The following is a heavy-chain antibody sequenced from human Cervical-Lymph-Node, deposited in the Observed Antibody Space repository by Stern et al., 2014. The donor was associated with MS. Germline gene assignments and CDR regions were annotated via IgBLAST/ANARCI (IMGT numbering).Heavy chain of an antibody. D-gene: IGHD3-22*01. CDR3: ARNKVVADAFAFDI. CDR2: TNNYTGKP. Sequence: QMQLVQSGSELKKPGASVKVSCQASGYTFTSYAMNWVRQAPGPGLERMGCTNNYTGKPTYAQGFTGTVVFTLDTSVSTAYLQISSLKAEDTAVYYCARNKVVADAFAFDIWGQGTMVTVSS. V-gene: IGHV7-4-1*02. J-gene: IGHJ3*02. CDR1: GYTFTSYA.